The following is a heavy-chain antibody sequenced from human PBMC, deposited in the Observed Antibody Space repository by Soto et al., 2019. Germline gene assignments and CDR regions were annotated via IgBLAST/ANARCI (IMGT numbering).Heavy chain of an antibody. V-gene: IGHV3-23*01. CDR3: ANLGYCSGSTCPLQH. D-gene: IGHD2-15*01. CDR1: GGSISSSSYY. CDR2: ISSSGGTT. J-gene: IGHJ1*01. Sequence: ETLSLTCTVSGGSISSSSYYWGWIRQPPGKGLEWLSTISSSGGTTYSVDSVKGRFTISRDNSKNTLYLQMSSLRVDDTAVYYCANLGYCSGSTCPLQHWGQGTLVTVSS.